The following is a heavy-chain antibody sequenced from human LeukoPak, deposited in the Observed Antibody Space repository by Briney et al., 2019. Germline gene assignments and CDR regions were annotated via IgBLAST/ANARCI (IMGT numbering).Heavy chain of an antibody. V-gene: IGHV1-58*02. Sequence: SVKVSCKASGFTFTSSAMQWVRQARGQRLEWIGWIVVGSGNTNYAQKFQERVTITRDMSTSTAYMELSSLRSEDTAVYYCAAPFGAPSGSYKSPLYYYYGMDVWGQGTTVTVSS. CDR3: AAPFGAPSGSYKSPLYYYYGMDV. J-gene: IGHJ6*02. D-gene: IGHD1-26*01. CDR1: GFTFTSSA. CDR2: IVVGSGNT.